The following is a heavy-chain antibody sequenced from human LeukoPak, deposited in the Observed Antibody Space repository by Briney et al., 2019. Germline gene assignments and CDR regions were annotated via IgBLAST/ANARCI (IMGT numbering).Heavy chain of an antibody. CDR2: FYYRGST. CDR3: ARQTSGGDFDY. J-gene: IGHJ4*02. D-gene: IGHD2-15*01. CDR1: GGSISHYY. Sequence: PSETLSLTCNVSGGSISHYYWSWIRQPPEKGLEWIGRFYYRGSTNYNPSLKSRVTISVDTSKNQFSLKLRSVTAADTAVYYCARQTSGGDFDYWGQGTLVTVSS. V-gene: IGHV4-59*08.